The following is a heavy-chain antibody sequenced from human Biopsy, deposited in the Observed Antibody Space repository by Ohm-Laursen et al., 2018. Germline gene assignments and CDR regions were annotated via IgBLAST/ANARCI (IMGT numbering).Heavy chain of an antibody. V-gene: IGHV4-59*02. CDR3: ARDRRILNYGNFKYYHYYGMDV. CDR2: IYYSVTP. CDR1: GDSVTTYY. Sequence: GTLSLTCSVSGDSVTTYYWSWIRQPPGKGLEWIGHIYYSVTPNYNPSLQSRVSISVDTSRNQVSLTLSSVTAAGTPVYYCARDRRILNYGNFKYYHYYGMDVWGQGTKVTVSS. J-gene: IGHJ6*02. D-gene: IGHD4-11*01.